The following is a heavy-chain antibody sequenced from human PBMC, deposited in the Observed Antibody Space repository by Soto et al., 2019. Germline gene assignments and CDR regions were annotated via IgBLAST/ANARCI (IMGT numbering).Heavy chain of an antibody. Sequence: SETLSLTCAVYGGSFSGYYWSWIRQPPGKGLEWIGEINHSGSTNYNPSLKSRVTISVDTSKNQFSLNLNSVTAADTAVYYCARGRGSWYYAYWGQGTLVTVSS. CDR2: INHSGST. CDR3: ARGRGSWYYAY. V-gene: IGHV4-34*01. J-gene: IGHJ4*02. D-gene: IGHD6-13*01. CDR1: GGSFSGYY.